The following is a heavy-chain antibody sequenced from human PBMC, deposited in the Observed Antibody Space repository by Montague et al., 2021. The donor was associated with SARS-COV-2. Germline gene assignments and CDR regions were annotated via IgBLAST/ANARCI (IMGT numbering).Heavy chain of an antibody. J-gene: IGHJ3*02. V-gene: IGHV4-4*02. D-gene: IGHD4-17*01. Sequence: SETLSLTCAVSGGSITSTNWWSWVRQPPGKGLEWIGEIHHSGSTNSSPSLKSRVTMSIDKSSNQFSLNLSSVTAADTAVYYCARGDYGDYRDAFDIWGQGTVVTVSS. CDR1: GGSITSTNW. CDR2: IHHSGST. CDR3: ARGDYGDYRDAFDI.